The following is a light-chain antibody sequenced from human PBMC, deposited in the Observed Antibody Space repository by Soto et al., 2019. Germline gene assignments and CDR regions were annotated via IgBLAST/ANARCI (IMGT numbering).Light chain of an antibody. CDR1: QSVSSK. J-gene: IGKJ1*01. Sequence: EIVMTQSPATLSVSPGERATLSCRTSQSVSSKLAWYQQKPGQGPRLLIYGTSTRATGIPGRFSGSGSGTDFTLTISSLQSEDFAVYYCQQYDNWPPWTFGQGTKVEIK. V-gene: IGKV3-15*01. CDR2: GTS. CDR3: QQYDNWPPWT.